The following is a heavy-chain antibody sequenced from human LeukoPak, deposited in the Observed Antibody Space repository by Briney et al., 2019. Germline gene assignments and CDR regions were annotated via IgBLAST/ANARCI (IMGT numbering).Heavy chain of an antibody. Sequence: GESLKISCKGSGYSFPSYWIGWVRQMPGKGLEWMGIIYPGDSDTRYGPSFQGQVTISADKSISTAYLQWSSLKASDSAMYYCARATVANSWFDPWGQGTLVTVSS. CDR1: GYSFPSYW. J-gene: IGHJ5*02. CDR3: ARATVANSWFDP. CDR2: IYPGDSDT. D-gene: IGHD4-23*01. V-gene: IGHV5-51*01.